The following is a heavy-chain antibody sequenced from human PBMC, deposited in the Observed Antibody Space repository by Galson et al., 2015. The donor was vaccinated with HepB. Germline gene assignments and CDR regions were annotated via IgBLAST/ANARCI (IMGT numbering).Heavy chain of an antibody. CDR2: INHSGST. V-gene: IGHV4-34*01. Sequence: SETLSLTCAVYGGSFSGYYWSWIRQPPGKGLEWIGEINHSGSTNYNPSLKSRVTISVDTSKNQSSLKLSSVTAADTAVYYCARVTMVRGEDTYYYYGMDVWGQGTTVTVSS. J-gene: IGHJ6*02. CDR3: ARVTMVRGEDTYYYYGMDV. CDR1: GGSFSGYY. D-gene: IGHD3-10*01.